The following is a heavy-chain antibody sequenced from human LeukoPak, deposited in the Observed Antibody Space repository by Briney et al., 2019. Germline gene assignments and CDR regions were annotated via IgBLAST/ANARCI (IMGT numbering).Heavy chain of an antibody. D-gene: IGHD2-2*01. CDR1: GFTFSSYW. CDR3: ARVAGYCSSTSCRGDFDY. CDR2: INSDGSST. V-gene: IGHV3-74*01. J-gene: IGHJ4*02. Sequence: GGSLRLSCAASGFTFSSYWMHWVRQAPGKGLVWVSRINSDGSSTSYADSVKGRFTISRDNAKNTLYLQMNSLRAEDTAVYYCARVAGYCSSTSCRGDFDYWGQGTLATVSS.